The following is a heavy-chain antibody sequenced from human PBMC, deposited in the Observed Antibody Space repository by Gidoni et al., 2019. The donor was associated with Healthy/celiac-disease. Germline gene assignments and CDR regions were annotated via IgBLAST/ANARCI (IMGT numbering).Heavy chain of an antibody. CDR3: AAPHYYDSSGYYFDY. CDR1: GFTFSSYA. V-gene: IGHV3-23*01. D-gene: IGHD3-22*01. CDR2: VSGSGGRT. J-gene: IGHJ4*02. Sequence: EVQLLESGGGLVQPGGSLRLSCAASGFTFSSYAMSWVRQAPGKGLEWVSAVSGSGGRTYYADSVKGRFTISRDNSKNTLYLQMNSLRAEDTAVYYCAAPHYYDSSGYYFDYWGQGTLVTVSS.